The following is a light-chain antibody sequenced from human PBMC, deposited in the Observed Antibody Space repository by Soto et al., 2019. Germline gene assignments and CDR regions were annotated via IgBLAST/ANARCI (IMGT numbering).Light chain of an antibody. V-gene: IGLV8-61*01. J-gene: IGLJ3*02. Sequence: QAVVTQAASLSVSPGGTVTITCGLNSCSVSTSHYPSWYQQTPGQPPRTLILNIESRPSGVPERFSGTIIGRRAALTITGAQSEDESDYYCMLCVATGVWVFGGGTKVTVL. CDR1: SCSVSTSHY. CDR3: MLCVATGVWV. CDR2: NIE.